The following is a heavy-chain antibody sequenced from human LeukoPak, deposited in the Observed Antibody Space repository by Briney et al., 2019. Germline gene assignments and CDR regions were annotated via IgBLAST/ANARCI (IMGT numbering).Heavy chain of an antibody. J-gene: IGHJ4*02. CDR3: AKSSSTGLLEWLRPFDY. CDR2: ISWNSGSI. Sequence: GGSLRLSCAASGFTFDDYAMHWVRQAPGKGLEWVSGISWNSGSIGYADSVKGRFTISRDNSKNTVYLQMNSLRAEDTAVYYCAKSSSTGLLEWLRPFDYWGQGTLVTVSS. CDR1: GFTFDDYA. D-gene: IGHD3-3*01. V-gene: IGHV3-9*01.